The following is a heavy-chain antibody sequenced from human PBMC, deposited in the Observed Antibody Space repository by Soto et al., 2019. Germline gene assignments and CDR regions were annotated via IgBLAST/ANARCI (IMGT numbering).Heavy chain of an antibody. CDR2: INRNSGGT. CDR1: GYTFSGYY. D-gene: IGHD1-26*01. J-gene: IGHJ4*02. CDR3: ARGSIVAAADYYFEY. V-gene: IGHV1-2*02. Sequence: ASVKVSCKASGYTFSGYYIHWVRQAPGQGLEWMGWINRNSGGTNYAQKFQGRVTMTRDTSISTAYMELSRLRPDDTAVYYCARGSIVAAADYYFEYWGQGTVVTVSS.